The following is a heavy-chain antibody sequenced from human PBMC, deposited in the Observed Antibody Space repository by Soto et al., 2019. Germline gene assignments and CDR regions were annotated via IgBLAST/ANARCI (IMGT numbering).Heavy chain of an antibody. CDR3: ARGVPLDDILTGYTSYYYYMDV. Sequence: GGSLRLSCAASGFTFSSYGMHWVRQAPGKGLEWVAVIWYDGSNKYYADSVKGRFTISRDNSKNTLYLQMNSLRAEDTAVYYCARGVPLDDILTGYTSYYYYMDVWGKGTTVTVSS. J-gene: IGHJ6*03. CDR2: IWYDGSNK. CDR1: GFTFSSYG. D-gene: IGHD3-9*01. V-gene: IGHV3-33*01.